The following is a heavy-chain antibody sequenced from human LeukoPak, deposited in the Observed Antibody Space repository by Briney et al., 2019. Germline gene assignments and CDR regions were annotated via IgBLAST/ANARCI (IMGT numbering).Heavy chain of an antibody. V-gene: IGHV1-69*13. CDR3: ARDTGKRGGSWYHDAFDI. J-gene: IGHJ3*02. D-gene: IGHD2-15*01. Sequence: SVKVSCKASGGTFSSYAISWVRQAPGQGLEWMGGIIPIFGTANYAQKFQGRVTITADESTSTAYMELSSLRSEDTAVYYCARDTGKRGGSWYHDAFDIWGQGTMVTVSS. CDR2: IIPIFGTA. CDR1: GGTFSSYA.